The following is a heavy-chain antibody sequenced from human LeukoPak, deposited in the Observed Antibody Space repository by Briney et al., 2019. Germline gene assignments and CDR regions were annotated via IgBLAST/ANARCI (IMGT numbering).Heavy chain of an antibody. Sequence: GGSLRLSCAASGFTFSSYGMHWVRQAPGKGLEWVAVIWYDGSNKYYGESVKGRLTISRDNAKNTLYLQMNSLRAEDTAVYFCARGILGELSPYDYWGQGTLVTVSS. CDR1: GFTFSSYG. CDR2: IWYDGSNK. J-gene: IGHJ4*02. D-gene: IGHD3-16*02. V-gene: IGHV3-33*01. CDR3: ARGILGELSPYDY.